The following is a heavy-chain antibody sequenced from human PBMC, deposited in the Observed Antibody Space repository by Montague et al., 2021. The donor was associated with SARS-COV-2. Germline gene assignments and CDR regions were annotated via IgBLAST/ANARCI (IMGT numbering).Heavy chain of an antibody. D-gene: IGHD3-3*01. Sequence: LVKPTQTLTLTCTVSGGSISSSSYYWGWIRQPPGKGLEWIGNIYYSGSTYYNPSLKSRVTISVDTSKNQFSLKLSSVTAADTAVYYCARQKMGSVTIFGVVMDDRWFDPWGQGTLVTVSP. CDR2: IYYSGST. CDR3: ARQKMGSVTIFGVVMDDRWFDP. J-gene: IGHJ5*02. V-gene: IGHV4-39*01. CDR1: GGSISSSSYY.